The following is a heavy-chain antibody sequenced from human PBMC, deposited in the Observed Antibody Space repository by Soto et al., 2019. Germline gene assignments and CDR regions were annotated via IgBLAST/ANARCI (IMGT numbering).Heavy chain of an antibody. D-gene: IGHD4-4*01. CDR1: GCSISSGGYY. J-gene: IGHJ4*02. V-gene: IGHV4-31*03. CDR2: IYYSGST. Sequence: PSDTLSLTCTVSGCSISSGGYYWGWILQHPGKGLEWIGYIYYSGSTYYNPSLKSRVTISVDTSKNQFSLKLSSVTAADTAVYYCARDTERYYFDYWGQGTLVAVSS. CDR3: ARDTERYYFDY.